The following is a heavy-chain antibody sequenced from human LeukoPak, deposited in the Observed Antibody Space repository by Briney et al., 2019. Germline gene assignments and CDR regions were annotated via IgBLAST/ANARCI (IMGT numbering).Heavy chain of an antibody. CDR3: ASGLLLWFGELPH. V-gene: IGHV3-48*04. D-gene: IGHD3-10*01. CDR2: ISSSSSTI. CDR1: GFTFSSYS. J-gene: IGHJ4*02. Sequence: GGSLRLSCAASGFTFSSYSMNWVRQAPGKGLEWVSYISSSSSTIYYADSVKGRFTISRDNAKNSLYLQMNSLRAEDTAVYYCASGLLLWFGELPHWGQGTLVTVSS.